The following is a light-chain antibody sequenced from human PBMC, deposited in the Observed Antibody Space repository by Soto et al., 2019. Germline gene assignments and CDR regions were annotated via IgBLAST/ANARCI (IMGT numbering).Light chain of an antibody. V-gene: IGKV3-20*01. J-gene: IGKJ5*01. Sequence: EIVLTQSPGTLSLSPGERATLSCRASQSVSSSYLAWYQQKPGQAPRLLMYGASRRATGIPDRFSGSGSGTDFTLTISRLEPEDFAVYYCQQYGSSPRAFGQGTRLEMK. CDR2: GAS. CDR3: QQYGSSPRA. CDR1: QSVSSSY.